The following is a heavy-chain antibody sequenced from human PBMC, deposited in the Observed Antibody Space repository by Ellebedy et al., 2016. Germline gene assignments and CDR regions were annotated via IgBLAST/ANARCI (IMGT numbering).Heavy chain of an antibody. V-gene: IGHV3-7*02. D-gene: IGHD2/OR15-2a*01. CDR3: ARGEMGNILIHGFFDS. CDR1: GFTFRGQW. Sequence: GGSLRLSXAASGFTFRGQWMSWVRQAPGKGLEWVANIKGYGTEKYVDSVKGRFTISRDNAKNSLYLQMSSLRAEDTAVYYCARGEMGNILIHGFFDSWGPGTLVTVS. J-gene: IGHJ4*02. CDR2: IKGYGTEK.